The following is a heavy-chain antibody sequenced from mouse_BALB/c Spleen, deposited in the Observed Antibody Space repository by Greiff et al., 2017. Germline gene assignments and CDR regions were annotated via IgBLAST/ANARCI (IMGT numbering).Heavy chain of an antibody. Sequence: QVQLKESGPGLVQPSQSLSITCTVSGFSLTSYGVHWVRQSPGKGLEWLGVIWSGGSTDYNAAFISRLSISKDNSKSQVFFKMNSLQADDTAIYYCASPLPQAWFAYWGQGTLVTVSA. D-gene: IGHD3-2*02. V-gene: IGHV2-4-1*01. CDR1: GFSLTSYG. CDR2: IWSGGST. J-gene: IGHJ3*01. CDR3: ASPLPQAWFAY.